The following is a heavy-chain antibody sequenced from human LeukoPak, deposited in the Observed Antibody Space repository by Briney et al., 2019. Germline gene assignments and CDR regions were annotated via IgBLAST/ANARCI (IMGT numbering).Heavy chain of an antibody. CDR2: INPNSGGT. Sequence: GASVKVSCKASGYTFTGYYMHWVRQAPGQGLEWMGWINPNSGGTNYAQKFQGRVTMTRDTSISTAYMELSRLRSDDTAVYYCARVITMVRGVFPYYFDYWGQGTLVTVSS. V-gene: IGHV1-2*02. CDR3: ARVITMVRGVFPYYFDY. CDR1: GYTFTGYY. D-gene: IGHD3-10*01. J-gene: IGHJ4*02.